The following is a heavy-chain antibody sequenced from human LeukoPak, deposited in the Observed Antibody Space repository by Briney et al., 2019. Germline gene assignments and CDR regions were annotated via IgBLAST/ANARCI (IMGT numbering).Heavy chain of an antibody. CDR2: VYYSGRT. CDR3: VREATTEYYDSSGYYRQTEVFDA. Sequence: RASETLSLTCTVSGDSVRSDTYYWSWIRQPPGKGREWIGYVYYSGRTNYNPSLKSRVTISVDTSRNQFSLKLRSVTAADTAVYYCVREATTEYYDSSGYYRQTEVFDAWGQGTMVTVSS. J-gene: IGHJ3*01. CDR1: GDSVRSDTYY. D-gene: IGHD3-22*01. V-gene: IGHV4-61*01.